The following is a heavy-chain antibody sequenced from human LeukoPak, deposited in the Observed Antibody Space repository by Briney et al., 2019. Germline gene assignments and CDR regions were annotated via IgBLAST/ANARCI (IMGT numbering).Heavy chain of an antibody. D-gene: IGHD3-22*01. V-gene: IGHV3-23*01. CDR1: GFTFSSYA. Sequence: GGSLRLSCAASGFTFSSYAMSWVRQAPGKGLEWVSAISGSGDSTYYADSVKGRFTISRDNAKNSLYLQMNSLRAEDTAVYYCARGAYYYEDWGQGTLVTVSS. CDR3: ARGAYYYED. J-gene: IGHJ4*02. CDR2: ISGSGDST.